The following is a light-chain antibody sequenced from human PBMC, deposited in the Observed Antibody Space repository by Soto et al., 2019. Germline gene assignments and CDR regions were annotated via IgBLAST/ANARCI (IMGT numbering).Light chain of an antibody. CDR2: GAS. Sequence: EIVLTQSPGTLSLSLGERATLSCRASQSVSSSYLAWYQQKPGQAPRLLIYGASSRATGIPDRFSGSGSGTDFTLTISRLEPEDFAVYYCQQDGSSPRTFGQGTKVDNK. V-gene: IGKV3-20*01. CDR3: QQDGSSPRT. CDR1: QSVSSSY. J-gene: IGKJ1*01.